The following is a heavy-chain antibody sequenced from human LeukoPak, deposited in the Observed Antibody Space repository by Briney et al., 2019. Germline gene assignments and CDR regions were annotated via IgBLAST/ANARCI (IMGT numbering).Heavy chain of an antibody. Sequence: PGGSLRLSCAASGFTVSDNYMSWVRQAPGKGLEWVSVMYSGGDTYYANSVKGRFPFSRDISKNTLYLQMNGLRTEDTAMYYCARDAPQVPAAGVLASWGQGTLVTVSS. D-gene: IGHD6-13*01. CDR1: GFTVSDNY. J-gene: IGHJ5*02. V-gene: IGHV3-53*01. CDR3: ARDAPQVPAAGVLAS. CDR2: MYSGGDT.